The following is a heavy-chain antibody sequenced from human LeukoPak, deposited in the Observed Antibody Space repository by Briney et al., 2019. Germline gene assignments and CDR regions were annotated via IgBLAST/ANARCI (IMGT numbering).Heavy chain of an antibody. CDR1: GCIFTSYW. J-gene: IGHJ3*02. D-gene: IGHD5-12*01. V-gene: IGHV5-51*01. CDR2: IYPGDSNT. CDR3: ARPLRGGSAFDI. Sequence: GGSLKISCKGSGCIFTSYWIGWVRRMPGKGREGMGIIYPGDSNTRYSPSFQGQVTISADKSISTAYLQWSSLKASDTAMYHCARPLRGGSAFDIWGQGTMVTVSS.